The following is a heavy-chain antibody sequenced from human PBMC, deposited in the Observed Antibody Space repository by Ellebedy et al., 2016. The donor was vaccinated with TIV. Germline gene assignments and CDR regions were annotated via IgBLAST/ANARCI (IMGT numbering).Heavy chain of an antibody. Sequence: ASVKVSCKASGYTFINYDINWVRQATGQGLERMGWMNPKSGNKVYAQKFQGRVTMTRNTSISTAYMELSSLRSDDTAVYYCARARGIAAMDPWGQGTLVNVSS. CDR3: ARARGIAAMDP. J-gene: IGHJ5*02. CDR1: GYTFINYD. D-gene: IGHD6-13*01. CDR2: MNPKSGNK. V-gene: IGHV1-8*01.